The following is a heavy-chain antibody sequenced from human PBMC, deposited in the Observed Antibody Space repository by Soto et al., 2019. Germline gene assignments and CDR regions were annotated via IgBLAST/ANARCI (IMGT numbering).Heavy chain of an antibody. CDR3: ASNGEFHYYGMDV. V-gene: IGHV3-48*03. CDR2: ISSSGSTI. J-gene: IGHJ6*02. Sequence: PGGSLRLSCAASGFTFSSYEMNWVRQAPGKGLEWVSYISSSGSTIYYADSVKGRFIISRDNAKNSLYLQMNSLRAEDTAVYYCASNGEFHYYGMDVWGQGTTVTVSS. CDR1: GFTFSSYE. D-gene: IGHD3-10*01.